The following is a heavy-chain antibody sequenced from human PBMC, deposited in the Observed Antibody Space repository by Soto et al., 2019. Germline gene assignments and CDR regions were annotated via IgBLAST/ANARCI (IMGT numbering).Heavy chain of an antibody. CDR3: ARDPPDFNSGFDS. D-gene: IGHD1-26*01. J-gene: IGHJ4*02. Sequence: SHTLSLTCAICGYSVSNNGATWNLIRQSPSRGLEWLGRAYYRSRWQYDYATSVRSRITINPDTSKNQFSLQLNAVTPEDTAVYYCARDPPDFNSGFDSWGQGTLVTVSS. V-gene: IGHV6-1*01. CDR1: GYSVSNNGAT. CDR2: AYYRSRWQY.